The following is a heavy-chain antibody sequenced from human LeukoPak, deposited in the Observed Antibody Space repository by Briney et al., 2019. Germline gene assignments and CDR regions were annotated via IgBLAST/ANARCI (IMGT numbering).Heavy chain of an antibody. J-gene: IGHJ4*02. V-gene: IGHV1-2*02. D-gene: IGHD2-21*02. CDR3: ARQVVVVTAAYFYFEY. CDR1: GYTFTDYY. Sequence: GASVKVSCKASGYTFTDYYIHWVRQAPGQGLEWMGYINPNSGDSNSAQKFQGRVAMTGDTSISTAYMELSSLRSDDTAVYYCARQVVVVTAAYFYFEYWGQGTLATVSS. CDR2: INPNSGDS.